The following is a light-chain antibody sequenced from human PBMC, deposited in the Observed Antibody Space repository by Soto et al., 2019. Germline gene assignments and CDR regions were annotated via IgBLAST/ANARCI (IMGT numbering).Light chain of an antibody. V-gene: IGLV2-23*01. CDR1: RSDVGSYNL. Sequence: QAVLTQPASVSGSPGQSITISCTGTRSDVGSYNLVSWYQQHPGKAPKLMIYEGSKRPSGVSNRFSGSKSGNTASLTISGLQAEDEADYYCCSYAGSSTSHVVFGGGTKLTVL. J-gene: IGLJ2*01. CDR3: CSYAGSSTSHVV. CDR2: EGS.